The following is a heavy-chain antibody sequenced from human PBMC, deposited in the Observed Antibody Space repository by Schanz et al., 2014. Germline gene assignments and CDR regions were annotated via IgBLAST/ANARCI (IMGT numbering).Heavy chain of an antibody. J-gene: IGHJ5*02. V-gene: IGHV3-23*01. CDR2: ITSNGGGT. Sequence: EVQLLESGGGLVQPGGSLRLSCAASGFTFSSNAMCWVRQAPGKGLEWVSTITSNGGGTYYADSVKGRFSVSRDNSKNTLYLQMNSLRADDTAVYYCAKDQLANYRGSGYNWFDPWGQGTLVTVSS. CDR3: AKDQLANYRGSGYNWFDP. D-gene: IGHD3-10*01. CDR1: GFTFSSNA.